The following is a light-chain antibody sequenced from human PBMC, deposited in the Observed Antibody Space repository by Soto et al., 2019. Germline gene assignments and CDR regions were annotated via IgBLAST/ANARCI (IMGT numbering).Light chain of an antibody. Sequence: QSVLTQPASVSGSPGQSITISCTGTSNDIGNYDYVSWFQQHPVKAPKLMIYVVNHRPSGVSDRFSGSKSGNTASLTISGLQADEESDYYCSSYTTAGVLFGGGTKRAVL. V-gene: IGLV2-14*03. CDR1: SNDIGNYDY. CDR2: VVN. J-gene: IGLJ2*01. CDR3: SSYTTAGVL.